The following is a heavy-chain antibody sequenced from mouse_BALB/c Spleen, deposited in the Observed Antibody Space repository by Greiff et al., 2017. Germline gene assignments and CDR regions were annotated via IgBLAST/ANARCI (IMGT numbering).Heavy chain of an antibody. D-gene: IGHD2-12*01. V-gene: IGHV1-81*01. Sequence: QVQLQQSGPELVKPGASVKMSCKASGYTFTDYVISWVKQRTGQGLEWIGEIYPGSGSTYYNEKFKGKATLTADKSSNTAYMHLTSLTSEDSAVYVCARKTYYSYGALSHWGQGTTLTVSS. CDR1: GYTFTDYV. CDR3: ARKTYYSYGALSH. J-gene: IGHJ2*01. CDR2: IYPGSGST.